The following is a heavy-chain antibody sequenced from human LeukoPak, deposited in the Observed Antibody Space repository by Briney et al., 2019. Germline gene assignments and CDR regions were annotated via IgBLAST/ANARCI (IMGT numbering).Heavy chain of an antibody. CDR1: GYTFTSYY. V-gene: IGHV1-46*01. CDR2: INPSCCNT. Sequence: ASVKVPCKASGYTFTSYYMHWVRQAPGQGLEWMGIINPSCCNTIYAQEFQGRVTMTRNPSTSTVYMELSSLRSEDTAVYYCARDFRHNWFDPWGQGTLVTVSS. CDR3: ARDFRHNWFDP. J-gene: IGHJ5*02.